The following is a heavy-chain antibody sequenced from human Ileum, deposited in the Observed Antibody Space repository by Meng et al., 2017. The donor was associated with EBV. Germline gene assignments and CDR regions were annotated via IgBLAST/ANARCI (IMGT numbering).Heavy chain of an antibody. Sequence: QVTLKEFVPTLVKPTQTLTLTCTFSGSSLSTSGVGVGWIRQPPGKALEWLALIYWDDDKRYSPSLKSRLTITKDTSKNQVVLTMTNMDPVDTATYYCAHLDKNWVPFDYWGQGTLVTVSS. CDR1: GSSLSTSGVG. D-gene: IGHD7-27*01. CDR3: AHLDKNWVPFDY. V-gene: IGHV2-5*02. CDR2: IYWDDDK. J-gene: IGHJ4*02.